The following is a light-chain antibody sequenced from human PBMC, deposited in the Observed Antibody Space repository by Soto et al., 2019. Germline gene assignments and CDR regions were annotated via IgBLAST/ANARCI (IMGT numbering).Light chain of an antibody. V-gene: IGLV2-8*01. J-gene: IGLJ2*01. CDR1: SSDVGGGYNY. Sequence: QSVLTQPPSASGSPGQSVTISCTGTSSDVGGGYNYVSWYQHHPGKVPKLMIYEVSKRPSGVPDRFYGSKSGNTASLTVSGLQAEDEADYFCSSYAGNNNLIFGGGTKVTAL. CDR2: EVS. CDR3: SSYAGNNNLI.